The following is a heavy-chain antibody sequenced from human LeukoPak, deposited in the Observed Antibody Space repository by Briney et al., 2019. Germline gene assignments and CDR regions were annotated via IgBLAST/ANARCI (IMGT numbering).Heavy chain of an antibody. CDR2: INHSGST. CDR1: GGSFSGYY. D-gene: IGHD3-9*01. CDR3: ARGVSRYFDWLPNYGMDV. J-gene: IGHJ6*04. V-gene: IGHV4-34*01. Sequence: SETLSLTCAVYGGSFSGYYWSWIRQPPGKGLEGVGEINHSGSTNYNPSLKSRVTISVDTSKNQFSLKLSSVTAADTAVYYCARGVSRYFDWLPNYGMDVWGKGTTVTVSS.